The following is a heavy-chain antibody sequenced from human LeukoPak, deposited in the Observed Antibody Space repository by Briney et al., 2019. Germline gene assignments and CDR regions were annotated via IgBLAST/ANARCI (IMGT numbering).Heavy chain of an antibody. Sequence: ASVKDSCKASGGTFSSYAISWVRQAPGQGLEWMGGIIPIFGTANYAQKFQGRVTITADESTSTAYMELSSLRSEDTAVYYCASIVVDTYYYYYGMDVWGQGTTVTVSS. J-gene: IGHJ6*02. CDR2: IIPIFGTA. V-gene: IGHV1-69*13. D-gene: IGHD2-2*01. CDR3: ASIVVDTYYYYYGMDV. CDR1: GGTFSSYA.